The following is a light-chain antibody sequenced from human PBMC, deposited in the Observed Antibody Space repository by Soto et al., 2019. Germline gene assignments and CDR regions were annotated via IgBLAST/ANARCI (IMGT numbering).Light chain of an antibody. CDR1: QSVSSSY. J-gene: IGKJ2*01. V-gene: IGKV3-20*01. CDR2: GAS. Sequence: EIVLTQSPGTLSLSLGEKATLSCRASQSVSSSYLAWYQQKPGQAPRLLIYGASSRATGIPDRFSGSFSGSGSGTDFTLSISRLEPEDFAVYYCQQYGSSPPGTFGQGTKLEIK. CDR3: QQYGSSPPGT.